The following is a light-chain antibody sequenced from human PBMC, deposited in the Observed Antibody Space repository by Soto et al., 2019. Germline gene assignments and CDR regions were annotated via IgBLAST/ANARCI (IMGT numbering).Light chain of an antibody. J-gene: IGLJ3*02. V-gene: IGLV2-11*01. Sequence: QSALTQPRSVSGSPGQSVTISCTGTSSDVGGYNYVSWYQQHPGKAPKLMIYDVSKRPSGVPDRFAGSKSGNTASLTISGLQAEDEADYYSCSYAGSYTWVFGGGTKVTVL. CDR2: DVS. CDR3: CSYAGSYTWV. CDR1: SSDVGGYNY.